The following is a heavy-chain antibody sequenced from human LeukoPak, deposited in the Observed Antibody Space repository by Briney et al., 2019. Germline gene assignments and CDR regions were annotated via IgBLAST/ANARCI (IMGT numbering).Heavy chain of an antibody. V-gene: IGHV4-59*01. Sequence: SETLSLTCTVSGGSLSSYYWSWIRQPPGKGLEWIGYIYYSGSTNYNPSLKSRVTISVDTSKNQFSLKLSSVTAADTAVYYCARDSSEDCSGGSCPYFDYWGQGTLVTVSS. J-gene: IGHJ4*02. CDR3: ARDSSEDCSGGSCPYFDY. D-gene: IGHD2-15*01. CDR1: GGSLSSYY. CDR2: IYYSGST.